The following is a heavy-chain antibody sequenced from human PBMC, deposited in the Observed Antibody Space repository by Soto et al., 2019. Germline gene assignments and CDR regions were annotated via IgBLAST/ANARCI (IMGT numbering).Heavy chain of an antibody. V-gene: IGHV3-74*01. D-gene: IGHD2-21*01. CDR1: GFTFSAFW. Sequence: EVQLVESGGDFVQPGGSLRLSCEASGFTFSAFWMHWVRHVPGEGLMWISRTNKDGASSEYADSVKGRFNVSRDNAKNTMFLHMTGLRAEDTAVYYCARDDLRRNEALDIWGQGTVVTVSS. CDR2: TNKDGASS. J-gene: IGHJ3*02. CDR3: ARDDLRRNEALDI.